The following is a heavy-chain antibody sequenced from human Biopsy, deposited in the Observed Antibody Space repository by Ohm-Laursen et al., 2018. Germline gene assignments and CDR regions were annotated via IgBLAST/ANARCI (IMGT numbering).Heavy chain of an antibody. CDR3: AKASGYSSGWPIDY. Sequence: LSLTCAASEFTFNDYAMYWVRQAPGKGLEWVSGISWNSGSVVYADSVKGRFTISRDNAKNSLYLQMHSLRAEDTAFYYCAKASGYSSGWPIDYWGQGNLVTVSS. D-gene: IGHD6-19*01. CDR1: EFTFNDYA. V-gene: IGHV3-9*01. J-gene: IGHJ4*02. CDR2: ISWNSGSV.